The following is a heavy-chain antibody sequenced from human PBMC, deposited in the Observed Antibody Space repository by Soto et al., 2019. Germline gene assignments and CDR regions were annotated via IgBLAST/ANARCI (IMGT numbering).Heavy chain of an antibody. CDR2: IYYSGST. Sequence: SETLSLTCTVSGGSISSSSYYWGWIRQPPGKGLEWIGSIYYSGSTNYNPSLKSRVTISVDTSKNQFSLKLSSVTAADTAVYYCARAYDFWSGYSFPYYMDVWGKGTTVTVSS. J-gene: IGHJ6*03. CDR1: GGSISSSSYY. D-gene: IGHD3-3*01. V-gene: IGHV4-39*07. CDR3: ARAYDFWSGYSFPYYMDV.